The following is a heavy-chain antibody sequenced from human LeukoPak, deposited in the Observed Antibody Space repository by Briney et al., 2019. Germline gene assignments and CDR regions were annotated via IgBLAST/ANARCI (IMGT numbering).Heavy chain of an antibody. CDR2: IKSKSDGETT. J-gene: IGHJ4*02. CDR3: TTVPWRVVIVN. Sequence: GGSLRLSCAASGFIFSSAWMNWVRQAPGKGLEWVGRIKSKSDGETTDYAAPVKGRFRISRDDSKDILYLQMNGLKTEDTAVYYCTTVPWRVVIVNWGQGALVTVSS. D-gene: IGHD3-22*01. V-gene: IGHV3-15*07. CDR1: GFIFSSAW.